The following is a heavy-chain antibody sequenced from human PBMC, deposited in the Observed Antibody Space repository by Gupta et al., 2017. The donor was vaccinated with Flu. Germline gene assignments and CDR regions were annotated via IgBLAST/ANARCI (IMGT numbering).Heavy chain of an antibody. CDR3: AKVHYYDSSGSPGAFFDY. V-gene: IGHV3-23*01. CDR2: IRWSGGST. D-gene: IGHD3-22*01. Sequence: MGLVRQAPGKGLGWVSAIRWSGGSTNYADSVKGRFTISRDNSKNTLYLQMNSLRAEDTAVYYWAKVHYYDSSGSPGAFFDYWGQGNLGTVSA. J-gene: IGHJ4*02.